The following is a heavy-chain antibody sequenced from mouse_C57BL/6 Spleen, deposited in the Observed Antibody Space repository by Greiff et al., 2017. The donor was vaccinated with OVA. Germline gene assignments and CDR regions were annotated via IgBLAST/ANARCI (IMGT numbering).Heavy chain of an antibody. CDR1: GYSITSGYY. CDR2: ISYDGSN. D-gene: IGHD2-4*01. J-gene: IGHJ1*03. V-gene: IGHV3-6*01. CDR3: ARYDYDVFYWYFDV. Sequence: DVKLQESGPGLVKPSQSLSLTCSVTGYSITSGYYWNWIRQFPGNKLEWMGYISYDGSNNYNPSLKNRISITRDTSKNQFFLKLNSVTTEDTATYYCARYDYDVFYWYFDVWGTGTTVTVSS.